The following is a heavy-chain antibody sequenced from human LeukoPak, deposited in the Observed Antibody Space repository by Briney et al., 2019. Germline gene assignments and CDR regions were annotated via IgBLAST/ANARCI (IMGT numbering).Heavy chain of an antibody. Sequence: GESLKISCKGSRYSFTSYWIGWVRQMPGKGLEWMGIIYPGDSDTRYSPSFQGQVTISADKSISTAYLQWSSLKASDTAMYYCARQFGYCSGGSCYSDYYYGMDVWGQGTTVTVSS. D-gene: IGHD2-15*01. J-gene: IGHJ6*02. V-gene: IGHV5-51*01. CDR1: RYSFTSYW. CDR2: IYPGDSDT. CDR3: ARQFGYCSGGSCYSDYYYGMDV.